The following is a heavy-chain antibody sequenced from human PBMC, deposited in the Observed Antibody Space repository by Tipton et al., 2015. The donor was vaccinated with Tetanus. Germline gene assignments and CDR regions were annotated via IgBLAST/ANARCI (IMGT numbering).Heavy chain of an antibody. D-gene: IGHD2-15*01. CDR2: SWYDGTDK. CDR3: AREADCSGGSCFSGDFDN. Sequence: SLRLSCAASGFIFSSYGIHWVRQAPCKGLEWVAVSWYDGTDKYYADSVKGRFTISRDNSKNTLYLQMNSLRAEDTAVHYCAREADCSGGSCFSGDFDNWGQGTQVTVSS. CDR1: GFIFSSYG. J-gene: IGHJ4*02. V-gene: IGHV3-33*01.